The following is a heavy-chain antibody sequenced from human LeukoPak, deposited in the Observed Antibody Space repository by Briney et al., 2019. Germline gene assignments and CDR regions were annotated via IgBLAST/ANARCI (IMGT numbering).Heavy chain of an antibody. CDR2: IYPSDSDT. J-gene: IGHJ6*03. V-gene: IGHV5-51*01. CDR3: ARSRYYGSGSDYYYYSMDV. D-gene: IGHD3-10*01. CDR1: GYSFTSYW. Sequence: GESLKISCKGSGYSFTSYWIAWVRQMPGKGLEWMGIIYPSDSDTRYSTSFQDQVTLSADKSISTAYLQWSSLKASDTAMYYCARSRYYGSGSDYYYYSMDVWGIGTTVTVSS.